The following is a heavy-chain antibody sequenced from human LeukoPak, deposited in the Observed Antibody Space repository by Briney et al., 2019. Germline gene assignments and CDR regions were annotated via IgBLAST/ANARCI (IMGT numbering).Heavy chain of an antibody. Sequence: GGSLRLSCAASGFTFSSSAMSWVRQAPGKGLEWVAAISDTGRLSYCADSVNGRFTISRDNSKNTLSLQMNSLRAADTAVYYCAKGGLRDGYSYAFWGQGTLITASS. CDR3: AKGGLRDGYSYAF. CDR1: GFTFSSSA. CDR2: ISDTGRLS. D-gene: IGHD5-24*01. V-gene: IGHV3-23*01. J-gene: IGHJ4*02.